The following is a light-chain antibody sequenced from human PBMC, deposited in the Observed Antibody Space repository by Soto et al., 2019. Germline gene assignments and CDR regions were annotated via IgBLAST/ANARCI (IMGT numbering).Light chain of an antibody. Sequence: DRVTITCRANQSISSFLNWYKQKPGKAPKFLIYAASSLQSGVPSRFSGSGSGTDFTLTISSLQPEDFATYYCQQSYRTPLTFGPGTKVDIK. V-gene: IGKV1-39*01. CDR2: AAS. CDR3: QQSYRTPLT. CDR1: QSISSF. J-gene: IGKJ3*01.